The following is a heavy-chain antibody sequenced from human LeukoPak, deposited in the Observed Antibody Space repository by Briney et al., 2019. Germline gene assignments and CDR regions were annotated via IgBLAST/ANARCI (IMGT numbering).Heavy chain of an antibody. CDR3: ARHAFEGVLGSYRYMGAFDI. V-gene: IGHV4-59*08. J-gene: IGHJ3*02. D-gene: IGHD3-16*02. CDR2: IYYSGST. CDR1: GGSISSYY. Sequence: SETLSLTCTVSGGSISSYYWSWIRQPPGKGLEWIGYIYYSGSTNYNPSLKSRVTISVDTSKNQFSLKLSSVTAADTAVYYCARHAFEGVLGSYRYMGAFDIWGQGTMVTVSS.